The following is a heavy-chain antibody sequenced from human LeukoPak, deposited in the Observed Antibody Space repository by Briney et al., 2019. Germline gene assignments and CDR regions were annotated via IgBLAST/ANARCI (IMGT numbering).Heavy chain of an antibody. CDR3: ARDLQIAARQGSYFDY. CDR1: GFTFSSYA. J-gene: IGHJ4*02. Sequence: GGSLRLSCAASGFTFSSYAMTWVRQAQGRGLEWVSSISSGSGYLHYAGSVKGRFTISRDNAKNSLYLQMNSLRAEDTAVYYCARDLQIAARQGSYFDYWGQGTLVTVSP. CDR2: ISSGSGYL. D-gene: IGHD6-6*01. V-gene: IGHV3-21*01.